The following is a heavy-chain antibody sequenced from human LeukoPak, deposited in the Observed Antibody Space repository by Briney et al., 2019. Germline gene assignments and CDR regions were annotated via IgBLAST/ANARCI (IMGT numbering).Heavy chain of an antibody. CDR1: EYTLTELS. CDR2: FDPEDGET. CDR3: ATDGAWGSVAFDI. V-gene: IGHV1-24*01. D-gene: IGHD7-27*01. Sequence: EASVKVSCKVSEYTLTELSMHWVRQAPGKGLEWMGGFDPEDGETIYAQKFQGRVTMTEDTSTDTAYMELSSLRSEDTAVYYCATDGAWGSVAFDIWGQGTMVTVSS. J-gene: IGHJ3*02.